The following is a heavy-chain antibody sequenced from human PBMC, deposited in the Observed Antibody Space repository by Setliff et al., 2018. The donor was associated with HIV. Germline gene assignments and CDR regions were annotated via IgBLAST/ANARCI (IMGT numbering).Heavy chain of an antibody. J-gene: IGHJ3*02. CDR2: IYYSGGT. CDR3: ARGDAMTSLGAFDI. Sequence: PSETLSLTCTDSGGSITSGGFYWSWIRQYPQKGLEWIGYIYYSGGTYYNPSLKSRVTMSVDTSKNQFSLKLSSVTAADTAVYYCARGDAMTSLGAFDIWGQGTMVTGSS. D-gene: IGHD2-2*01. V-gene: IGHV4-31*03. CDR1: GGSITSGGFY.